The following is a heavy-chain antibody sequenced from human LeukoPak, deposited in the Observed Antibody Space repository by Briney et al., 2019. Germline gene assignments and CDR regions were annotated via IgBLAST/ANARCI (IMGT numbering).Heavy chain of an antibody. Sequence: GGSLRLSCAASGFTFSSYGMHWVRQAPGKGMEWVANIKQDGSEKRYVDSVKGRFTISRDNAKNSLFLQMNSLRVEDTAVYYCARDFPTGEHHWGPGTLVTVSS. V-gene: IGHV3-7*03. CDR2: IKQDGSEK. CDR1: GFTFSSYG. D-gene: IGHD7-27*01. J-gene: IGHJ5*02. CDR3: ARDFPTGEHH.